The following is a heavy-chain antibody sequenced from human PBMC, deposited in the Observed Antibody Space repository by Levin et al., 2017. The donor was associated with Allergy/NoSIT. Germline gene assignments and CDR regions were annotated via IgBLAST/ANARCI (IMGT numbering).Heavy chain of an antibody. CDR2: IYYSGST. J-gene: IGHJ6*03. V-gene: IGHV4-31*03. D-gene: IGHD3-10*01. Sequence: SSETLSLTCTVSGGSISSGGYYWSWIRQHPGKGLEWIGYIYYSGSTYYNPSLKSRVTISVDTSKNQFSLKLSSVTAADTAVYYCARGLGGSASYYYYYYYMDVWGKGTTVTVSS. CDR3: ARGLGGSASYYYYYYYMDV. CDR1: GGSISSGGYY.